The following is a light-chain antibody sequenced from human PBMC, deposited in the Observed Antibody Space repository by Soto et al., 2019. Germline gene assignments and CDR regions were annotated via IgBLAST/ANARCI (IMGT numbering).Light chain of an antibody. CDR3: QQYNGYRWT. V-gene: IGKV1-5*03. J-gene: IGKJ1*01. CDR2: KTS. CDR1: QSISNW. Sequence: IQMTQSPSTLSSSVCERVTITFVACQSISNWLAWYQQKPGKAPKILIYKTSSLESGVPSRFSGSGSGTEFTLTISSLQPDDFATYYCQQYNGYRWTFGQGTKVDIK.